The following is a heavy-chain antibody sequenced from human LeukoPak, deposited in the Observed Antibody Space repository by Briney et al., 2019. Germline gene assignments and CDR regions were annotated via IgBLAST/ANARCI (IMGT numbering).Heavy chain of an antibody. D-gene: IGHD2-15*01. CDR2: IYPGDSDT. Sequence: GGSLQISFQGSGYSFTSYWIGWVRQMPGKGLEWMGIIYPGDSDTRYSPSFQGQVTISADKSISTAYLQWSSLKASDTAMYYCARLRKGESATFFDYWGQGTLVTVSS. CDR3: ARLRKGESATFFDY. J-gene: IGHJ4*02. V-gene: IGHV5-51*01. CDR1: GYSFTSYW.